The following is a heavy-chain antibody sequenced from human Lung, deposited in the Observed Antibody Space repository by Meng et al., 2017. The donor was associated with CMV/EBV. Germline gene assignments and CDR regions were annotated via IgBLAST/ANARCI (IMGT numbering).Heavy chain of an antibody. Sequence: ASVXVSXKASGYTFTSYYMHWVRQAPGQGLEWMGIINPSGGSTSYAQKFQGRVTMTRDTSTSTVYMELSSLRSEDTAVYYCARGVKDRGPSSSSNSYSSGWYYFDYWGQGTXVTVYS. D-gene: IGHD6-19*01. CDR3: ARGVKDRGPSSSSNSYSSGWYYFDY. J-gene: IGHJ4*02. CDR1: GYTFTSYY. CDR2: INPSGGST. V-gene: IGHV1-46*01.